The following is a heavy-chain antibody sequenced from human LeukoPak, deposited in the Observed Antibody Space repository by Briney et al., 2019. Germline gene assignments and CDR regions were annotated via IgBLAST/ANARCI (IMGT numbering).Heavy chain of an antibody. CDR1: GFPFSSYA. CDR2: ISGSGGST. V-gene: IGHV3-23*01. J-gene: IGHJ4*02. D-gene: IGHD6-13*01. CDR3: ATHRHSSSWYAEPDLVN. Sequence: PGGSLRLSCAASGFPFSSYAMSWVRQAPGKGLEWVSAISGSGGSTYYADAVKGRFTISSDNSKNTLYLQMNSLRADDTTVYYCATHRHSSSWYAEPDLVNWGQGTLVTVSS.